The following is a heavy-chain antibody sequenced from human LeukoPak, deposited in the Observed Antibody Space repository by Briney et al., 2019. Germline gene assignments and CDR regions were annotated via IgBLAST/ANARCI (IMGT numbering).Heavy chain of an antibody. Sequence: SETLSLTCAVSGDSISSSNWWSWVRQPPGKGLEWIGEIYHSGSTNYNPSLKSRVTISVDKSKSQFSLKLSSVTAADTAVYYCARSTVAGTRKVDYWGQGTLVTVSS. D-gene: IGHD6-19*01. CDR3: ARSTVAGTRKVDY. CDR2: IYHSGST. J-gene: IGHJ4*02. CDR1: GDSISSSNW. V-gene: IGHV4-4*02.